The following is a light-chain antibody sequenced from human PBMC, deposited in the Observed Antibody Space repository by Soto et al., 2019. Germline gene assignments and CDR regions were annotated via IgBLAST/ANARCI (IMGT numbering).Light chain of an antibody. V-gene: IGKV3-15*01. CDR3: QQYNRWPLT. J-gene: IGKJ4*01. CDR1: QRVSSS. CDR2: DVS. Sequence: EIVLTQSPCTLSLSPGERATLSCRASQRVSSSYIAWYQQTPGQAPRLLIYDVSTRATGGTTRISGSGSGTEFTLTFSSLQSEDFAVYYCQQYNRWPLTFGGGTKVDIK.